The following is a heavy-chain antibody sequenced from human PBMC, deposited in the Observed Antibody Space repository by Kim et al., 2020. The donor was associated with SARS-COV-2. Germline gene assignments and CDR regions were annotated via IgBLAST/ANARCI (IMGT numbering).Heavy chain of an antibody. V-gene: IGHV1-24*01. D-gene: IGHD3-10*01. CDR2: FDPEDGET. Sequence: ASVKVSCKVSGYTLTELSMHWVRQATGKGLEWMGGFDPEDGETIYAQKFQGRVTMTEDTYTDTAYMELSSLRSEDTAVYYCATGRGGSGSYYINYYYYYGMDVWGHGTTVTVSS. CDR1: GYTLTELS. CDR3: ATGRGGSGSYYINYYYYYGMDV. J-gene: IGHJ6*02.